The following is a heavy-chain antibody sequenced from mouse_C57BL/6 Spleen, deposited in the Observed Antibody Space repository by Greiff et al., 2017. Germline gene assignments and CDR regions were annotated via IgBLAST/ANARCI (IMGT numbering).Heavy chain of an antibody. V-gene: IGHV5-17*01. J-gene: IGHJ1*03. CDR1: GFTFSDYG. Sequence: EVMLVESGGGLVKPGGSLKLSCAASGFTFSDYGMNWVRQAPEKGLEWVAYISSGSSTIYYADKVKGRFTISRANAKKTLFLQMTRLRSEDTAMYYCASRGKMTRGWDFGVWGTSTTVTVSS. CDR2: ISSGSSTI. CDR3: ASRGKMTRGWDFGV.